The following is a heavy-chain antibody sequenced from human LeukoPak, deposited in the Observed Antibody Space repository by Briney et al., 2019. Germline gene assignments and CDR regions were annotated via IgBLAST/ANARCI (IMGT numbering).Heavy chain of an antibody. V-gene: IGHV3-30*04. CDR3: ARDGSSSSWYFYENYYYMDV. CDR1: GFTFSRYP. J-gene: IGHJ6*03. CDR2: ISYDGKVK. D-gene: IGHD6-13*01. Sequence: GGSLRLSCAASGFTFSRYPLHWGRQAPGKGLEWVAVISYDGKVKYYADSVKGRFNISRDDSNNALYLQMNSLRAEDTAVYYCARDGSSSSWYFYENYYYMDVWGKGTTVTVSS.